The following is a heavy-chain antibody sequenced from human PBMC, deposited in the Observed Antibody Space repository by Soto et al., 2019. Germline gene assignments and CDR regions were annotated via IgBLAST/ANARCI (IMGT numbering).Heavy chain of an antibody. CDR2: ISAYNGNT. D-gene: IGHD3-10*01. J-gene: IGHJ6*02. CDR1: GYTFTSYG. CDR3: ARDRPVRGGKAYYYYGMDV. V-gene: IGHV1-18*01. Sequence: ASVKVSCKASGYTFTSYGISWVRQAPGQRLDWMGWISAYNGNTNYAQKIQGRVTMTTDTSTSTAYMELRSLRSDDTAVYYCARDRPVRGGKAYYYYGMDVWGQGTTVTVSS.